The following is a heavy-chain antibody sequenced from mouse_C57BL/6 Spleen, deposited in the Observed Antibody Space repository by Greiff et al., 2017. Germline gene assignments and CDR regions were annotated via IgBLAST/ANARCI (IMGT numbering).Heavy chain of an antibody. CDR2: IDPSDSYT. V-gene: IGHV1-69*01. D-gene: IGHD3-2*02. J-gene: IGHJ4*01. CDR3: ARRGAQATLDYAMDY. Sequence: QVQLKQPGAELVMPGASVKLSCKASGYTFTSYWMHWVKQRPGQGLEWIGEIDPSDSYTNYNQKFKGKSTLTVDKSSSTAYMQLSSLTSEDSAVYYCARRGAQATLDYAMDYWGQGTSVTVSS. CDR1: GYTFTSYW.